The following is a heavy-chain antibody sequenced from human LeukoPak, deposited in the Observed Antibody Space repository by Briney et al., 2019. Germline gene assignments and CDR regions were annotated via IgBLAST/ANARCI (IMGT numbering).Heavy chain of an antibody. Sequence: SVKVSCKPSGGTFSTYAISWVRQAPGQGLEWMGGIIPILGTANYAQKFQGRVTITADESTSTAYMELSSLRSEDTAVYYCARSPRTYYYYMDVWGKGTTVTISS. CDR1: GGTFSTYA. J-gene: IGHJ6*03. V-gene: IGHV1-69*13. CDR2: IIPILGTA. CDR3: ARSPRTYYYYMDV.